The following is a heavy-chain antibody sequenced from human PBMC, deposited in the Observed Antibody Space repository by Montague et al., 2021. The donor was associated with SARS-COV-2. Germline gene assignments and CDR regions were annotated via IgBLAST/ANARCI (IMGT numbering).Heavy chain of an antibody. Sequence: PLRLSCAASGFTFSSYDMHWVRQAPGKGLEWVAVIWYDGSNQYYGASVKGRFTISRDNSKNTLYLQMNSLRAEDTAVYYCAREYSAPRWFGEYNRYGMDVWGQGTTVTVSS. V-gene: IGHV3-33*08. CDR3: AREYSAPRWFGEYNRYGMDV. D-gene: IGHD3-10*01. CDR1: GFTFSSYD. CDR2: IWYDGSNQ. J-gene: IGHJ6*02.